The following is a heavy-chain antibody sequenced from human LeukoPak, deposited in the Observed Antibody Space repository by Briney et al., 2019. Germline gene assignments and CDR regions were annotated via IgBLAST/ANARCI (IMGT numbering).Heavy chain of an antibody. Sequence: GGSLRLSCAASGFTFSSYGMHWVRQAPGKGLEWVSVISGSGGTTYYADSVRGRFIISRDNSKKTLYLQMISLKVDDTAVYYCAKETGSYFDFWGEGSLVTVSS. J-gene: IGHJ4*02. V-gene: IGHV3-23*01. D-gene: IGHD1-26*01. CDR3: AKETGSYFDF. CDR2: ISGSGGTT. CDR1: GFTFSSYG.